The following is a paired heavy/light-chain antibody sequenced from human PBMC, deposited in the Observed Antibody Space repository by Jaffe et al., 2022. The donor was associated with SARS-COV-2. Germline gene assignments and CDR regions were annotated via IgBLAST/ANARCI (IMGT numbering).Heavy chain of an antibody. CDR3: AVWYTSAWAFDY. CDR1: GFTFSSYG. D-gene: IGHD6-19*01. V-gene: IGHV3-33*01. Sequence: QVQLVESGGGVVQPGRSLRLSCAASGFTFSSYGMHWVRQAPGKGLEWVAVIWYDGNKKYYADSVKGRFTISRDNSKNMLYLEMNSPRAEDTAVYYCAVWYTSAWAFDYWGQGTLVTVSS. CDR2: IWYDGNKK. J-gene: IGHJ4*02.
Light chain of an antibody. Sequence: QSALTQPASVSGSPGQSITISCTGTSSDIGGYNYVSWYQQHPGKAPKLMISDVSNRPSGVSNRFSGSKSGNTASLTISGLQADDEADYYCSSYTSSSSWVFGGGTKLTVL. CDR1: SSDIGGYNY. CDR2: DVS. J-gene: IGLJ3*02. V-gene: IGLV2-14*03. CDR3: SSYTSSSSWV.